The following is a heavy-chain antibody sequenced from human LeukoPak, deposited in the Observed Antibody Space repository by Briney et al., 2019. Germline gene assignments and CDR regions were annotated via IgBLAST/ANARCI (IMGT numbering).Heavy chain of an antibody. J-gene: IGHJ5*02. D-gene: IGHD2-2*01. CDR3: ARVSYCSSTSCPNSEGNWFDP. CDR2: IYYGGST. Sequence: SETLSLTCTVSGGSISSGDYYWSWIRQPPGKGLEWIGYIYYGGSTYYNPSLKSRVTISVDTSKNQFSLKLSSVTAADTAVYYCARVSYCSSTSCPNSEGNWFDPWGQGTLVTVSS. CDR1: GGSISSGDYY. V-gene: IGHV4-30-4*01.